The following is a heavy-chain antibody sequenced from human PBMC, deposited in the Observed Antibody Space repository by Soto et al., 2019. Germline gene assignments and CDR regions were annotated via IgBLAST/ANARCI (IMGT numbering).Heavy chain of an antibody. J-gene: IGHJ6*04. Sequence: ASVKVSCKASGYTFTSYDINWVRQATGQGLEWMGWMNPNSGNTGYAQKFQGRVTMTRNTSISTAYMELSSLRSEDTAVYYCARGLVGYPTYYNYTYGMDVWGKGTTVTVSS. V-gene: IGHV1-8*01. CDR2: MNPNSGNT. CDR3: ARGLVGYPTYYNYTYGMDV. CDR1: GYTFTSYD. D-gene: IGHD1-26*01.